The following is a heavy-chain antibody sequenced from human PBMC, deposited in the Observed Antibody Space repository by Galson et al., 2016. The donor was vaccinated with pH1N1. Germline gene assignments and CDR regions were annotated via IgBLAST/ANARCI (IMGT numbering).Heavy chain of an antibody. V-gene: IGHV3-23*01. CDR3: AKDLSSDYGDYGLDY. Sequence: SLRLSCAASGFTFADYYMTWIRQAPGKGLEWVSAISGRGESTYYSDSVKGHLTISRDNSKNTLYLQMNSLRNEDTAVYYCAKDLSSDYGDYGLDYWGQGTLVTVSS. CDR2: ISGRGEST. CDR1: GFTFADYY. D-gene: IGHD4-17*01. J-gene: IGHJ4*02.